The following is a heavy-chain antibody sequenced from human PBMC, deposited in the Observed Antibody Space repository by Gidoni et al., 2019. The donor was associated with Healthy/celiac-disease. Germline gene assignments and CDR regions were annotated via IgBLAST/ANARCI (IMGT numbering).Heavy chain of an antibody. CDR2: IYRGGST. Sequence: PGKGLEAVSVIYRGGSTYYADSVKGRCTISRDNSKNTLYLQMNSLRAEDTAVYYCASRDILTRNYYFDYWGQGTLVTVSS. D-gene: IGHD3-9*01. CDR3: ASRDILTRNYYFDY. V-gene: IGHV3-53*01. J-gene: IGHJ4*02.